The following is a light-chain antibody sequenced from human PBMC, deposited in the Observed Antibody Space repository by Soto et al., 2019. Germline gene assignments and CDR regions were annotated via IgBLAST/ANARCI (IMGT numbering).Light chain of an antibody. CDR2: AAS. CDR3: QKSYSTPLN. V-gene: IGKV1-39*01. CDR1: QSISSY. Sequence: DIQMTQSPSSLSASVVDRVTITCRASQSISSYLNWYQQKPGKAPKLLIYAASSLQSGVPSRFSGSGSGTDFTLTISSLQPEDFATYYCQKSYSTPLNFGGGTKVDIK. J-gene: IGKJ4*01.